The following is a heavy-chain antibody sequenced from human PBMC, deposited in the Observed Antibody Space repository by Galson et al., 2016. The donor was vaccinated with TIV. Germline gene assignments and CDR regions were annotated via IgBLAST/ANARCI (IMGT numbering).Heavy chain of an antibody. Sequence: SVKVSCKASGGTFKIHSITWVRQAPGQGLEWMGGIIPVFGTANYAQSFRGRVTITADESTNTAYLQLSSLTSEDTALYYCASPHSGSYDFDYWGQGTLVTVSS. J-gene: IGHJ4*02. CDR1: GGTFKIHS. D-gene: IGHD3-16*01. CDR2: IIPVFGTA. CDR3: ASPHSGSYDFDY. V-gene: IGHV1-69*13.